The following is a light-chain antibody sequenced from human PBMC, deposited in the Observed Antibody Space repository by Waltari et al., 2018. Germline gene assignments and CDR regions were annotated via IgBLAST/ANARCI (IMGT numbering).Light chain of an antibody. V-gene: IGKV1-5*03. CDR2: KAS. Sequence: DIQMTQSPSTRSASVGDRVTITCRASQSISTWLAWYQQKPGKAPNLLIYKASSLETGVPSRFSGSGSGTEFTLTISSLQPDDFATYYCQQYSSYFLTFGGGTKVELK. J-gene: IGKJ4*01. CDR3: QQYSSYFLT. CDR1: QSISTW.